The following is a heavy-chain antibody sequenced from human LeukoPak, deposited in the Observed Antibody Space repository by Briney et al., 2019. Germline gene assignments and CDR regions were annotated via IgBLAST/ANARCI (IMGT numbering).Heavy chain of an antibody. CDR3: ARVLGYSYGYIDYYYYYMDV. J-gene: IGHJ6*03. V-gene: IGHV4-34*01. Sequence: SETLSLTCAVYGGSFSGYYWSWIRQPPGKGLEWIGEINHSGSTNYNPSLKSRVTISVDTSKNQFSLKLSSVTAADTAVYYCARVLGYSYGYIDYYYYYMDVWGKGTTVTISS. D-gene: IGHD5-18*01. CDR1: GGSFSGYY. CDR2: INHSGST.